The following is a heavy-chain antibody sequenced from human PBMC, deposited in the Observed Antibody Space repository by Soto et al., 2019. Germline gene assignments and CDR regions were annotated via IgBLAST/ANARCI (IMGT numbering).Heavy chain of an antibody. Sequence: PGGSLRLSCAASGFTFSNAWMNWVRQAPGKGLEWVGRIKRKTESGTTDYAAPVQGRFTISRDDSKNTLYLQMNNLKTEDTAVYYCTTVFYDSSGCPDYRAQRTPVTVSS. J-gene: IGHJ4*02. CDR3: TTVFYDSSGCPDY. CDR2: IKRKTESGTT. V-gene: IGHV3-15*07. CDR1: GFTFSNAW. D-gene: IGHD3-22*01.